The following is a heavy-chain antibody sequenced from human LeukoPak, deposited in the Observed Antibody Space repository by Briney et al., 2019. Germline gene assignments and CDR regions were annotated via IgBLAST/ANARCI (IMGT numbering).Heavy chain of an antibody. D-gene: IGHD3-3*01. CDR1: GFTFSSYA. V-gene: IGHV3-23*01. Sequence: GGSLRLSCAASGFTFSSYAMSWVRQAPGKGLEWVSDISGSGGSTYYAPSVKGRFTISRDNSKNTLYLQMNSLRAEDTAVYYWAKDMELFDLLFDYWGQETLLTLST. CDR2: ISGSGGST. CDR3: AKDMELFDLLFDY. J-gene: IGHJ4*02.